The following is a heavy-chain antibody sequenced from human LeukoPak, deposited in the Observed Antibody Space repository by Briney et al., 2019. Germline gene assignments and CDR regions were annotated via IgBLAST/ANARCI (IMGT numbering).Heavy chain of an antibody. CDR1: GGSISSYY. Sequence: PSETLSLTCTVSGGSISSYYWSWIRQPAGKGLEWIVRIYTSGSTNYNPSLKSRVTMSVDTSKNQFSLKLSSVTAADTAVYYCARDLCSSTSCYDQDAFDIWGQGTMVTVPS. CDR3: ARDLCSSTSCYDQDAFDI. D-gene: IGHD2-2*01. J-gene: IGHJ3*02. CDR2: IYTSGST. V-gene: IGHV4-4*07.